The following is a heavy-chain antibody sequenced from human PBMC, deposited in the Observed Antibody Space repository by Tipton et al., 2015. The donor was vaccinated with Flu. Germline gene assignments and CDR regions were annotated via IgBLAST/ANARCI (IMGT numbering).Heavy chain of an antibody. D-gene: IGHD6-13*01. J-gene: IGHJ6*03. V-gene: IGHV3-13*01. CDR3: ARAGYSSSWYGNYYYMDV. Sequence: SLRLSCAASGFTFSSYDMHWVRQATGKGLEWVSAIGTAGDTYYPGSVKGRFTISRENAKNSLYLQMNSLRAGDTAVYYCARAGYSSSWYGNYYYMDVWGKGTTVTVSS. CDR2: IGTAGDT. CDR1: GFTFSSYD.